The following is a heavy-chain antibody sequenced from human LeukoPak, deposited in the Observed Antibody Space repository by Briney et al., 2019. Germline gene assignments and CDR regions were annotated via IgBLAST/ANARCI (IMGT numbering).Heavy chain of an antibody. CDR1: GEPFSGYY. D-gene: IGHD2-21*02. CDR3: ARGRCGGDCYPNWFDP. J-gene: IGHJ5*02. Sequence: SETLSLTCAVYGEPFSGYYWSWIRQPPGKGLEWIAEINHSGSANFSPSLKSRVTISVDTSKNQFSLKLSSVTAADTAIYYCARGRCGGDCYPNWFDPWGQGTLVTVSS. V-gene: IGHV4-34*01. CDR2: INHSGSA.